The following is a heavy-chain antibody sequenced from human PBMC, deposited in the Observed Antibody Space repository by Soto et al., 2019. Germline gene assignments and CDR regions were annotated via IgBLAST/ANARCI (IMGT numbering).Heavy chain of an antibody. V-gene: IGHV1-18*01. Sequence: ASVKVSCKASGYTFTSYGISWVRQAPGQGLEWMGWISAYNGNTNYAQKLQGRVTMTTDTSTSTAYMELRSLRSDDTAVYYCASVKRGYYYDSSGYYYQDYWGQGTLVTVSS. CDR1: GYTFTSYG. D-gene: IGHD3-22*01. CDR2: ISAYNGNT. J-gene: IGHJ4*02. CDR3: ASVKRGYYYDSSGYYYQDY.